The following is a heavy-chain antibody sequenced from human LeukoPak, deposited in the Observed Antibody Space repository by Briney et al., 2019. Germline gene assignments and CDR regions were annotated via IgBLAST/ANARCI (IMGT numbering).Heavy chain of an antibody. V-gene: IGHV3-53*01. CDR2: FYRVATT. CDR1: GFTVSSNY. Sequence: GGPLRLSCPASGFTVSSNYMPWVRQPPGKGPEGVSFFYRVATTSYADSVKGRFTIPRDSSKNTLYLQMTSLRAEDTAVYYCARVQTSAQPYRYYDILTGYHPWGQGTLVSVSS. D-gene: IGHD3-9*01. J-gene: IGHJ5*02. CDR3: ARVQTSAQPYRYYDILTGYHP.